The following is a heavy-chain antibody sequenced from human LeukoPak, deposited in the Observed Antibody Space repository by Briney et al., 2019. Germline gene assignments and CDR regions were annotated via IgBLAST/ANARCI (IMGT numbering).Heavy chain of an antibody. V-gene: IGHV3-23*01. CDR1: GFTFSRYA. D-gene: IGHD6-19*01. Sequence: GGSLRLSCAASGFTFSRYAFHWVRQAPGQGLEWVSGISDSGGTTYYPDSVRGRFTISRDISKSTLYLQMNSLRADDTAVYYCAKGTSDWYRFEFWGQGTLVTVSS. CDR2: ISDSGGTT. J-gene: IGHJ4*02. CDR3: AKGTSDWYRFEF.